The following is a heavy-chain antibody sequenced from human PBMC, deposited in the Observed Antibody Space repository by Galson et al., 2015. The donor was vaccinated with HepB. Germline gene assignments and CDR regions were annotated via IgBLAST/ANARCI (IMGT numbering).Heavy chain of an antibody. CDR1: GFTFSSYG. CDR2: ISYDGSNK. J-gene: IGHJ4*02. V-gene: IGHV3-30*03. CDR3: ASDIVATIGGGY. Sequence: LRLSCAASGFTFSSYGMHWVRQAPGKGLEWVAVISYDGSNKYYADSVKGRFTISRDNSKNTLYLQMNSLRAEDTAVYYCASDIVATIGGGYWGQGTLVTVSS. D-gene: IGHD5-12*01.